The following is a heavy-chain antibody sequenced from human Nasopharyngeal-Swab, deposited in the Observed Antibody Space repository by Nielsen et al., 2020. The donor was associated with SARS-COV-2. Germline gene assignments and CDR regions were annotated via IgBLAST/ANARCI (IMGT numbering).Heavy chain of an antibody. CDR3: AHRLLGFASARYFDY. V-gene: IGHV2-5*01. D-gene: IGHD3-16*01. CDR2: IYWNDDK. CDR1: GFSLSTSGVG. Sequence: SAPTLVKPTQTLTLTCTFSGFSLSTSGVGVGWIRQPPGKALEWLALIYWNDDKRYSPSLKSRLTITKDTSKNQVVLTMTNMDPVDTATYYCAHRLLGFASARYFDYWGQGTLVTVSS. J-gene: IGHJ4*02.